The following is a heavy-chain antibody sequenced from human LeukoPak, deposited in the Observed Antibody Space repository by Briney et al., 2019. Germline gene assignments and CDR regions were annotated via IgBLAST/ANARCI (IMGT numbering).Heavy chain of an antibody. CDR1: GGSFSGYY. V-gene: IGHV4-34*01. CDR2: INHSGST. J-gene: IGHJ5*02. CDR3: ARVWRGSGWSHRAPYNWFDP. D-gene: IGHD6-19*01. Sequence: TSEALSLTCAVYGGSFSGYYWSWIRQPPGKGLEWIGEINHSGSTNYNPSLKSRVTISVDTSKNQFSLKLTSVTAADMAVYYCARVWRGSGWSHRAPYNWFDPWGQGTLVTVSS.